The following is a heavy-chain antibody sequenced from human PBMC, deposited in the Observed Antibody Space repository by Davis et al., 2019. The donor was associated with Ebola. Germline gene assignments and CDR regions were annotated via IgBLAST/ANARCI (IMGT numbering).Heavy chain of an antibody. V-gene: IGHV4-34*01. Sequence: MPSETLSLTCAVYGGSFSGYYWSWIRQPPGKGLEWIGEINHSGSTNYNPSLKSRVTISVDTSKNQFSLKLSSVTAADTAVYYCARRIFTPMIEVVMRWYFDYWGQGTLVTVSS. CDR3: ARRIFTPMIEVVMRWYFDY. CDR2: INHSGST. D-gene: IGHD3-22*01. J-gene: IGHJ4*02. CDR1: GGSFSGYY.